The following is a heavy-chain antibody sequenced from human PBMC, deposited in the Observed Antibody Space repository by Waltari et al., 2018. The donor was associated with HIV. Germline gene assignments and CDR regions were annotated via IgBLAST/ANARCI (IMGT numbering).Heavy chain of an antibody. Sequence: QLQLHESGPGLVKPSETLSLTCIVSGFSISSNNYYWGWIRQPPGKGLEWIGNIFYSGTTNHTPSLESRVTISIDTAKSQFSLNLDSVTAADTAIYYCARHKNRGSYFPVDFWGQGTLVAVSS. V-gene: IGHV4-39*07. CDR2: IFYSGTT. D-gene: IGHD1-26*01. CDR3: ARHKNRGSYFPVDF. CDR1: GFSISSNNYY. J-gene: IGHJ4*02.